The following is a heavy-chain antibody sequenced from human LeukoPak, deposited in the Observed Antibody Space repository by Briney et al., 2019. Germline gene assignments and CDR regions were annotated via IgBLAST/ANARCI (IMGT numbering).Heavy chain of an antibody. CDR3: VRDKPPHGYDY. V-gene: IGHV3-21*01. CDR2: ISSSSSYI. CDR1: GFTFSSYS. Sequence: GGSLRLSCAASGFTFSSYSMNWVRQAPGKGLEWVSSISSSSSYIYYADSVKGRFTISRDNAKNSLYLQMNSLRAEDTAVYYCVRDKPPHGYDYWGQGTLVTVSS. D-gene: IGHD5-18*01. J-gene: IGHJ4*02.